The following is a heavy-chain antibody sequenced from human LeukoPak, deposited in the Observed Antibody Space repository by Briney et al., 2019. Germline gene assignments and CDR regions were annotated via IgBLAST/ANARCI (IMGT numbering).Heavy chain of an antibody. CDR3: ARVSYYDILSGYYGEDFDY. D-gene: IGHD3-9*01. J-gene: IGHJ4*02. V-gene: IGHV3-21*01. CDR2: ISSSGNYI. Sequence: PGGSPRLSCAASGFSFSSYSMNWVRQAPGKGLEWVSSISSSGNYIKYGESVKGRFTISRDNAKKSVYLQMNSLRAEDTAVYYCARVSYYDILSGYYGEDFDYWGQGTQVTVSS. CDR1: GFSFSSYS.